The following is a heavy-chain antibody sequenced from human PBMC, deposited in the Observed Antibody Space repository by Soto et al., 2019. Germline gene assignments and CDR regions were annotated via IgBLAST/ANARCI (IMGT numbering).Heavy chain of an antibody. CDR2: ISYDGNNK. J-gene: IGHJ4*02. CDR3: AKDLLLTTITTVGD. CDR1: GFIFSTYG. V-gene: IGHV3-30*18. Sequence: QVQLVESGGGVVQPGRSLRLSCPASGFIFSTYGMHWVRQAPGKGLEWLSVISYDGNNKYYADSVKGRFTISRDNSKNTLWLQMDSLRTEDTAVYYCAKDLLLTTITTVGDWGQGTLVTVSS. D-gene: IGHD4-17*01.